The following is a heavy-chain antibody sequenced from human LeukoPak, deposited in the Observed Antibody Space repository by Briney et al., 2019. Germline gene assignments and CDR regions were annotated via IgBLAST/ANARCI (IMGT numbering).Heavy chain of an antibody. Sequence: GGSLRLSCAASGFTFSSYAMTWVRQAPKKGLEWVSDISDSGGSTYYADSVRGRFTISRDNSKGTLYLQMNSLRAEDTAVYYCAKAIFGVVILGSWGQGTLVTVSS. D-gene: IGHD3-3*01. CDR1: GFTFSSYA. V-gene: IGHV3-23*01. CDR3: AKAIFGVVILGS. CDR2: ISDSGGST. J-gene: IGHJ4*02.